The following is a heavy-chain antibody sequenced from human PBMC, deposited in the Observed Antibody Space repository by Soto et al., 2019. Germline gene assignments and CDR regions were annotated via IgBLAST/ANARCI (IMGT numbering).Heavy chain of an antibody. CDR3: ARAVGTTVTGLWHFDS. CDR2: IWYDGTQK. Sequence: QVQLEESGGGVVQPGRSLRLSCEASGFTFNTYSMHWVRQPPGKGLEWLAAIWYDGTQKYYADSVKGRFIISRDNSKKTLYLEINSLRAEDTAVYYCARAVGTTVTGLWHFDSWGQGTLVTVSS. J-gene: IGHJ4*02. CDR1: GFTFNTYS. D-gene: IGHD4-17*01. V-gene: IGHV3-33*01.